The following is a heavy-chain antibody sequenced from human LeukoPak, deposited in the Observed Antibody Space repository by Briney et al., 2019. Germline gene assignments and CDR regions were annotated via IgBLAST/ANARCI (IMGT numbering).Heavy chain of an antibody. D-gene: IGHD4-11*01. Sequence: ASVKVSCKTSGYNFNVYDILWVRQAPGHGLDFVGWISTYTGRANYAQKFQGRVSMITDSSTSTAYLELTNLTSSDTGLYYCARADGSNSGTNAFDVWGLGTMVTVAS. CDR3: ARADGSNSGTNAFDV. CDR1: GYNFNVYD. CDR2: ISTYTGRA. J-gene: IGHJ3*01. V-gene: IGHV1-18*01.